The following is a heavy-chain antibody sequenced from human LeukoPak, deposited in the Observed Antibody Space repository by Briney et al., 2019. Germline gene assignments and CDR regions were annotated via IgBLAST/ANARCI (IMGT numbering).Heavy chain of an antibody. J-gene: IGHJ3*02. CDR3: ARVRYDYVWGSYRYTELLGAFDI. V-gene: IGHV3-74*01. D-gene: IGHD3-16*02. CDR2: INSDGSST. Sequence: PGGSLRLSCAASGFTFSSYWMHWVRQAPGKGLVWVSRINSDGSSTSYADSVKGRFTTSRDNAKNTLYLQMNSLRAEDTAVYYCARVRYDYVWGSYRYTELLGAFDIWGQGTMVTVSS. CDR1: GFTFSSYW.